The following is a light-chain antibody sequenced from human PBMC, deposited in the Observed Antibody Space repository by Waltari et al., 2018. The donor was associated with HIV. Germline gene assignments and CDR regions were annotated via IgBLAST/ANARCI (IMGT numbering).Light chain of an antibody. CDR3: QQYGSSPIT. V-gene: IGKV3-20*01. J-gene: IGKJ5*01. CDR2: DVS. CDR1: QTVASTY. Sequence: ETVLTQSPGTLSLSPGERATLSCRTSQTVASTYLAWYQQSPGQAPRLLVYDVSTRATGIPDRFSGRGAGTDFTLTISRLEPEDFVVYYCQQYGSSPITFGQGTRLEIK.